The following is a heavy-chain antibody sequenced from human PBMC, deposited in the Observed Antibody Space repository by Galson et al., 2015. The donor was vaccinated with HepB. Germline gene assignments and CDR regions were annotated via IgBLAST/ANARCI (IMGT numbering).Heavy chain of an antibody. CDR2: IRGSGGWT. J-gene: IGHJ4*02. V-gene: IGHV3-23*01. Sequence: SLRLSCAASGFTLSSSAMSWVRQAPGKGLEWVSGIRGSGGWTYYADSVKGRFTISRDNSTSTAYMELSSLRSEDTAVYYCARDRYSSGWYGVCDYWGQGTLVTVSS. CDR3: ARDRYSSGWYGVCDY. CDR1: GFTLSSSA. D-gene: IGHD6-19*01.